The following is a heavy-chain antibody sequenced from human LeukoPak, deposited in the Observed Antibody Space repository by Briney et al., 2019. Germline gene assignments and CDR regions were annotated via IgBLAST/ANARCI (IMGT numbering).Heavy chain of an antibody. CDR2: IYYSGIT. J-gene: IGHJ6*03. Sequence: SETLSLTCTVSGGSISSSDYQWGWIRQTPGRGLEWIGSIYYSGITHYNPPLKSRVTISVDTSKKQFSLRLTSVTAADTAVYYCAVITGCNRGYMAVWGKGTTVTVAS. CDR3: AVITGCNRGYMAV. V-gene: IGHV4-39*01. D-gene: IGHD2-2*01. CDR1: GGSISSSDYQ.